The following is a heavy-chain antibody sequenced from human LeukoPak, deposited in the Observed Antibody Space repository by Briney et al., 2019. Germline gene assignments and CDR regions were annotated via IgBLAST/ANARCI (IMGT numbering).Heavy chain of an antibody. CDR3: ARTYERELDY. Sequence: GGSLRLSCAASGFTFSDYFMTWVRQAPGKGLEWISYMSSSGGTVYYADSVKGRFTISRDDAKNSVYLQMNSLRAEDTAVYYCARTYERELDYWGQGTPVTVSS. CDR2: MSSSGGTV. D-gene: IGHD5-12*01. J-gene: IGHJ4*02. V-gene: IGHV3-11*04. CDR1: GFTFSDYF.